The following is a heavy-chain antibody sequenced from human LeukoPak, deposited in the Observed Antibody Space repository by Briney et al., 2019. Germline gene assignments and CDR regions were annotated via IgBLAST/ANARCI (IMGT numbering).Heavy chain of an antibody. Sequence: GGSLRLSCAASGLTFSSYAMSWVRQAPGKGLEWVSAISGSGGSTYYADSVKGRFTISRDNSKNTLYLQMNSLRAEDTAVYYCAKGGYYYGSGRSYYFDYWGQGTLVTVSS. CDR2: ISGSGGST. V-gene: IGHV3-23*01. J-gene: IGHJ4*02. D-gene: IGHD3-10*01. CDR3: AKGGYYYGSGRSYYFDY. CDR1: GLTFSSYA.